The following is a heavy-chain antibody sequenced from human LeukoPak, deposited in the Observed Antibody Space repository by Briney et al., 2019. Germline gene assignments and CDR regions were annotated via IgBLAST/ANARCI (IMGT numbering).Heavy chain of an antibody. J-gene: IGHJ4*02. V-gene: IGHV4-34*01. CDR3: ARGSRIAAPNY. CDR1: GGSFTGYY. D-gene: IGHD6-6*01. Sequence: PSETLSLTCAVYGGSFTGYYLSWIRQPPGKGFEWIWEINHSGSTNYNPSLKSRVTISVDTSKNQFSLKLSSVTAADTAVYYCARGSRIAAPNYGGQGTLVTVSS. CDR2: INHSGST.